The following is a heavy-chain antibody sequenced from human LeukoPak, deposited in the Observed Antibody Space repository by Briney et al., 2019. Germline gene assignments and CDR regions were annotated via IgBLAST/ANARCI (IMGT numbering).Heavy chain of an antibody. CDR1: GFTFDDYA. Sequence: GGSLRLSCAASGFTFDDYAMHWVRQAPGKGLEWVSGISWNSGSIGYADSVKGRFTISRDNAKNSLYLQMNSLRAEDTAVYYCARDKLPYYYYGMDVWGQGTTVTVSS. CDR3: ARDKLPYYYYGMDV. V-gene: IGHV3-9*01. CDR2: ISWNSGSI. D-gene: IGHD6-6*01. J-gene: IGHJ6*02.